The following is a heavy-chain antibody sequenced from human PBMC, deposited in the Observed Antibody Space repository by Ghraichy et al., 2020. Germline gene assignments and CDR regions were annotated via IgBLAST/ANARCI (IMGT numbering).Heavy chain of an antibody. CDR1: GFTFSSYG. Sequence: GGSLRLSCAASGFTFSSYGMHWVRQAPGKGLEWVAVIWYDGSNKYYADSVKGRFTISRDNSNNTLYLQMNSLRAEDTAVYYCAREATMISAFDIWGQGTMVTVSS. CDR3: AREATMISAFDI. D-gene: IGHD3-22*01. V-gene: IGHV3-33*01. CDR2: IWYDGSNK. J-gene: IGHJ3*02.